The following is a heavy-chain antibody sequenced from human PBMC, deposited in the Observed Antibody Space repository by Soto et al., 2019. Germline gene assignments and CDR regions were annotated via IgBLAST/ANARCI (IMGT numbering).Heavy chain of an antibody. Sequence: GGSLRLSCAASGFTFSSYGMHWVRQAPGKGLEWVAVISYDGRNKYYADSVKGRFTISRDNSKNTLYLQMNSLRAEDTAVYYCAKDPYIVVAGQGGWFDPWGQGTLVTVS. CDR3: AKDPYIVVAGQGGWFDP. J-gene: IGHJ5*02. D-gene: IGHD6-19*01. CDR1: GFTFSSYG. CDR2: ISYDGRNK. V-gene: IGHV3-30*18.